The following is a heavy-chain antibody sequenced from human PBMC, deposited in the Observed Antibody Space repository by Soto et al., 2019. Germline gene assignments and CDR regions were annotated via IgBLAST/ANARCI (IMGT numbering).Heavy chain of an antibody. Sequence: SVKVSYNASGGTFSSYAISLVRQAPGQGLECMGRIIPFIGTANYAQKFQSRVTITADESTSTAYMELTSLRSEDTAVYYCARVVMTTVPASYYYGMDVWGHGTTVTVSS. D-gene: IGHD4-4*01. CDR1: GGTFSSYA. CDR3: ARVVMTTVPASYYYGMDV. CDR2: IIPFIGTA. V-gene: IGHV1-69*11. J-gene: IGHJ6*02.